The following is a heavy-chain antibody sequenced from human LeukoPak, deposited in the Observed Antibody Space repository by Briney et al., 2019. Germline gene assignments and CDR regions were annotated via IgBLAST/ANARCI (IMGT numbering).Heavy chain of an antibody. CDR1: GGSISSYY. D-gene: IGHD3-22*01. V-gene: IGHV4-4*07. Sequence: PSETLSLTCTVSGGSISSYYWSRIRQPAGTALEWIGRIYTSGTITYNPSLKSRVTMSVDTSKNQFSLKLSSVTAADTAVYYCARDPGGDSSGYYQYFDYWGQGTLVTVSS. CDR2: IYTSGTI. CDR3: ARDPGGDSSGYYQYFDY. J-gene: IGHJ4*02.